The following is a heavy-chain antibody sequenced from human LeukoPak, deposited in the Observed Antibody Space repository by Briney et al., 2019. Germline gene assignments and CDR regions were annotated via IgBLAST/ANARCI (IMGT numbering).Heavy chain of an antibody. V-gene: IGHV4-34*01. Sequence: SETLSLTCAVYGGSFSGYYWSWIRQPPGKGLEWIGEINHSGSTNYNPSLKSRVTISVDTSKNQFSLKLSSVTAADTAVYYCARGSGYGDYFYYYYGMDVWGQGTTVTVSS. CDR2: INHSGST. CDR3: ARGSGYGDYFYYYYGMDV. D-gene: IGHD4-17*01. CDR1: GGSFSGYY. J-gene: IGHJ6*02.